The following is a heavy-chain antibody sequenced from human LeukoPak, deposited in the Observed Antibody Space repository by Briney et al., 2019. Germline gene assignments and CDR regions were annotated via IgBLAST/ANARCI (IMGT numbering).Heavy chain of an antibody. CDR1: GFTFSNYW. CDR2: INDDGSAT. CDR3: ASEILAPGKTHDY. Sequence: PGGSLRLSCAASGFTFSNYWMHWVCQVPGKGLVWVSRINDDGSATFYADSVKGRFTISRDNAKNTLFLQINSLRAEDTAVYYCASEILAPGKTHDYWGQGTLVTVSS. J-gene: IGHJ4*02. V-gene: IGHV3-74*01.